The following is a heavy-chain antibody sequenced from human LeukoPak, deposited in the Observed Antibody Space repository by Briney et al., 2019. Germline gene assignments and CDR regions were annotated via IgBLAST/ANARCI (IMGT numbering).Heavy chain of an antibody. Sequence: GGSLRLSCAASGVTFSSYSMNWVRQAPGKGLEWVSYISSSSSTIYYADSVKGRFTISRDNAKNSLYLQMNSLRAEDTAVYYCARSYNWNSVDAFVIWGQGTMVTVSS. D-gene: IGHD1-7*01. CDR1: GVTFSSYS. J-gene: IGHJ3*02. V-gene: IGHV3-48*01. CDR2: ISSSSSTI. CDR3: ARSYNWNSVDAFVI.